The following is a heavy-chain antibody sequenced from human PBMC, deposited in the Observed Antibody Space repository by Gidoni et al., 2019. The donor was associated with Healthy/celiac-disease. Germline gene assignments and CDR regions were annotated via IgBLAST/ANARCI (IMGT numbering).Heavy chain of an antibody. CDR2: IKQDGSEK. D-gene: IGHD3-10*01. Sequence: EVQLVESGGGLVQPGGSLRLSCAASGFTFCSSWISWVRQAPGKGLEWVANIKQDGSEKYYVDSVKGRFTISRDNAKNSLYLQMNSLRAEDTAVYYCARDSYYYGSGTKGRYDYYGMDVWGQGTTVTVSS. V-gene: IGHV3-7*01. CDR3: ARDSYYYGSGTKGRYDYYGMDV. CDR1: GFTFCSSW. J-gene: IGHJ6*02.